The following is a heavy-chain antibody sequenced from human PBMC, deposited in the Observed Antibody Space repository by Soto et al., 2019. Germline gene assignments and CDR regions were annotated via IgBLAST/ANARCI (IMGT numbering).Heavy chain of an antibody. J-gene: IGHJ4*02. CDR2: IDYSGTT. Sequence: SETLSLTCTVSRASISTTNYYWGWIRQTPEKGLEWIGSIDYSGTTYYKSSLKSRVTITIDTSNNQFSLKLFSLTAADTAVYYCTRHMCTRGPCYFDYWGQGTLVTVSS. CDR3: TRHMCTRGPCYFDY. D-gene: IGHD2-8*02. V-gene: IGHV4-39*01. CDR1: RASISTTNYY.